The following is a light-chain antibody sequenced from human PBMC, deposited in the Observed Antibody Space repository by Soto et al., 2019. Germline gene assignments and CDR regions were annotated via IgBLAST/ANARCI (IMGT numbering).Light chain of an antibody. CDR1: HSVSTS. Sequence: MTQSPATLSLSPGDRATLSCRASHSVSTSLAWYQQKPGQAPRLLIYGASARALGIPARFSGSGSGTEFSFTVTSLQSEDFAVYYCQQYDQWPITFGQGTRLEIK. CDR2: GAS. J-gene: IGKJ5*01. V-gene: IGKV3-15*01. CDR3: QQYDQWPIT.